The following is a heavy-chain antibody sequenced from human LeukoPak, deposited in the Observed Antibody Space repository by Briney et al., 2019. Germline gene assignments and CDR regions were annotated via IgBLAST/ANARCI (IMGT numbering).Heavy chain of an antibody. Sequence: ASVKVSCKASGYTFTDYVLHWVRQSPGQGLEWMGGINPKSGVTDSKMKFQGRVTLTRDTSITTAYMELKRLACDHAAVYYCARAGGYCGSTSCYSGYSYYFMDVWGKGNPVTVSS. J-gene: IGHJ6*03. D-gene: IGHD2-2*01. V-gene: IGHV1-2*02. CDR1: GYTFTDYV. CDR3: ARAGGYCGSTSCYSGYSYYFMDV. CDR2: INPKSGVT.